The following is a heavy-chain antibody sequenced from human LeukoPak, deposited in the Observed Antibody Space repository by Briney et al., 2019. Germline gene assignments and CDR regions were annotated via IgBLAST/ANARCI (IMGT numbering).Heavy chain of an antibody. CDR3: ARESRRARSVDY. V-gene: IGHV4-34*01. CDR1: GGSFSGYY. Sequence: SETLSLTCAVYGGSFSGYYWSWIRQPPGKGLEWIGEINHSGSTHYNPSLKSRVTISVDTSKNQFSLKLSSVTAADTAVYYCARESRRARSVDYWGQGTLVTVSS. J-gene: IGHJ4*02. D-gene: IGHD6-19*01. CDR2: INHSGST.